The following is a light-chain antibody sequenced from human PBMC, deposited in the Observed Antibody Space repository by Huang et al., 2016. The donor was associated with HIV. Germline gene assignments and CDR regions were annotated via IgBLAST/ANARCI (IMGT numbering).Light chain of an antibody. CDR3: QQSYNTLTWT. CDR1: QSISSY. V-gene: IGKV1-39*01. J-gene: IGKJ1*01. Sequence: DIQMTQSPSSLSASVGDRVTITCRASQSISSYLNWYQQKPGKAPKLLIYATSNLQTRVPSRFSGSGSGTYFTLTISSLQPEDFATYYCQQSYNTLTWTFGQGTKVEIK. CDR2: ATS.